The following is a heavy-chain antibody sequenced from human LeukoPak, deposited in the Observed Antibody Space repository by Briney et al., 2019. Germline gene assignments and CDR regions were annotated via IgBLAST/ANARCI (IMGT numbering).Heavy chain of an antibody. CDR2: IIPILGIA. J-gene: IGHJ6*02. CDR1: GGTFSSYA. CDR3: ARGESGSCYPGYYYYGMDV. Sequence: SVKVSCKASGGTFSSYAISWVRQAPGQGLEWMGRIIPILGIANYAQKFQGRVTITADKSTSTAYMELSSLRSEDTAVYYCARGESGSCYPGYYYYGMDVWGQGTTVTVSS. D-gene: IGHD1-26*01. V-gene: IGHV1-69*04.